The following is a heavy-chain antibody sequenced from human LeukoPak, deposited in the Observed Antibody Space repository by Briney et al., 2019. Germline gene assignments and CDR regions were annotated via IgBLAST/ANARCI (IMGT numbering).Heavy chain of an antibody. CDR3: AELGITMIGGV. CDR1: GFTFDDYA. J-gene: IGHJ6*04. V-gene: IGHV3-20*04. D-gene: IGHD3-10*02. CDR2: INWNGGTT. Sequence: GGSLRLACAASGFTFDDYAMSWVRQVPGKGLEWVSGINWNGGTTDYADSVKGRFTISRDNAKNSLYLQMNSLRAEDTAVYYCAELGITMIGGVWGKGTTVTISS.